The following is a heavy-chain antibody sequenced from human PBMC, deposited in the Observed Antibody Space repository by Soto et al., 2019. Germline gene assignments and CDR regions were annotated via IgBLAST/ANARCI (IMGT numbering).Heavy chain of an antibody. J-gene: IGHJ3*02. D-gene: IGHD3-3*01. CDR3: ARDHITIFGVVINDAFDI. V-gene: IGHV3-48*01. Sequence: GGSLRLSCAASGFTFSSYSMNWVRQAPGKGLEWVSYISSSSSTIYYADSVKGRFTISRDNAKNSLYHQMNSLRAEDTAVYYCARDHITIFGVVINDAFDIWGQGTMVTVSS. CDR1: GFTFSSYS. CDR2: ISSSSSTI.